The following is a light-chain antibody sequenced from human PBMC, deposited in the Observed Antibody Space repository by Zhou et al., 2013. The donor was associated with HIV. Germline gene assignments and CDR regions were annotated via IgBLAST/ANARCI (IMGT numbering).Light chain of an antibody. CDR3: QQVNSYPLT. CDR1: QGISSN. J-gene: IGKJ5*01. Sequence: DFQMTQSPSFLSASVGDRVTITCRASQGISSNLAWYQQKPGKAPKLLIYTASTLQSGVPSRFSGSGSGTEFTLTINNLQPEDFATHYCQQVNSYPLTFGQGTRLDIK. CDR2: TAS. V-gene: IGKV1-9*01.